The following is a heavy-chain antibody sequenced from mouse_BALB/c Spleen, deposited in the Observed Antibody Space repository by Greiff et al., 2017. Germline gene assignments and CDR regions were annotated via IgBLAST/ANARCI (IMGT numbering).Heavy chain of an antibody. Sequence: VQLKESGPELVKPGASMKISCKASGYSFTGYTMNWVKQSHGKNLEWIGLINPYNGGTSYNQKFKGKATLTVDKSSSTAYMELLSLTSEDSAVYYCARDYYGSSYNAMDYWGQGTSVTVSS. CDR2: INPYNGGT. J-gene: IGHJ4*01. D-gene: IGHD1-1*01. V-gene: IGHV1-18*01. CDR1: GYSFTGYT. CDR3: ARDYYGSSYNAMDY.